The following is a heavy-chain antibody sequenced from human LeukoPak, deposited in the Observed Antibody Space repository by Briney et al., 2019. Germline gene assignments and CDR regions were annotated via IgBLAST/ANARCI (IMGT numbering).Heavy chain of an antibody. V-gene: IGHV3-7*01. Sequence: PGGSLRLSCAASGFTFSNYWMNWVRQAPGKGLEWVANIKQDGSEKYYVDSGKGRFTISRDNAKNSLYLQMNSLRAEDTAVYYCVRLSRSVPNDYWGQGTLVTASS. CDR3: VRLSRSVPNDY. CDR1: GFTFSNYW. J-gene: IGHJ4*02. D-gene: IGHD5/OR15-5a*01. CDR2: IKQDGSEK.